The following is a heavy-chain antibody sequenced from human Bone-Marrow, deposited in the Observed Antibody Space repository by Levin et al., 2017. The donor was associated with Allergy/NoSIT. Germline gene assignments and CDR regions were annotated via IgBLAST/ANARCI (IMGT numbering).Heavy chain of an antibody. D-gene: IGHD6-13*01. J-gene: IGHJ3*01. CDR1: GGSISTATYF. CDR2: INHRGNI. Sequence: SETLSLTCTVSGGSISTATYFLGWVRQPPGKGLEWIGEINHRGNINYNSSLKSRVTISVDTSKNQFSLNLTSMTAADTAVYYCARVPRGYSSDWYRGAYDLWGQGTMVTVSS. V-gene: IGHV4-39*07. CDR3: ARVPRGYSSDWYRGAYDL.